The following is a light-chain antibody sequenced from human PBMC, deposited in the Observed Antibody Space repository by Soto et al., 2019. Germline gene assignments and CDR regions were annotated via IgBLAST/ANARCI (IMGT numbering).Light chain of an antibody. J-gene: IGLJ2*01. Sequence: QSALTQPASVSGSPGQSITISCTGTSSDVGGYSFVSWYQQHPGKAPKLMLYNVYDRPSGISHRFSGSRSGNTASLTISGLQAEDEAHYYCNSYTSSSTLVFGGGTKVTVL. CDR2: NVY. CDR1: SSDVGGYSF. V-gene: IGLV2-14*03. CDR3: NSYTSSSTLV.